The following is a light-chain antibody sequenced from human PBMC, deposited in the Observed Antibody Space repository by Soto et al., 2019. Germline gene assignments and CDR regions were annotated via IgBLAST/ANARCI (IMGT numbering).Light chain of an antibody. Sequence: DIQMTQSPSTLSASVGDRVTISCRASQSINNRLGWYQQKLGKAPKLLIYQTSSLESGVPSRFSGSGSGTEFILTISSLQPDDFATYYCQQYRTLGWTFGQGTKVEIK. CDR3: QQYRTLGWT. CDR1: QSINNR. J-gene: IGKJ1*01. V-gene: IGKV1-5*03. CDR2: QTS.